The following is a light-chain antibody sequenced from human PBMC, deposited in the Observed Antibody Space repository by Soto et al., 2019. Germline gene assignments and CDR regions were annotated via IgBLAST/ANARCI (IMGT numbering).Light chain of an antibody. V-gene: IGKV4-1*01. CDR1: QNVLYSPNNKNY. J-gene: IGKJ4*01. CDR2: WAS. Sequence: DIVMTQSPDSLAVSLGERATINCKSSQNVLYSPNNKNYLAWYQQKPGQPPKLLIYWASTRESGVPDRFRGSGSGTDFTLTISSLQAEDGALYYCQQYYSTPLTFGGGTKVEIK. CDR3: QQYYSTPLT.